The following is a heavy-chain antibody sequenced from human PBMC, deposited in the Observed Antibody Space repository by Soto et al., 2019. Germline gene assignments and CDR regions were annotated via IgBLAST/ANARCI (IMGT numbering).Heavy chain of an antibody. V-gene: IGHV3-53*01. D-gene: IGHD3-22*01. CDR1: EFTVSNNY. J-gene: IGHJ3*02. CDR3: ARGLNARHVAFDI. CDR2: IYSDGSI. Sequence: EVQVVESGGGLIQPGGSLRLSCAPSEFTVSNNYMNWVRQAPGKGLEWVSIIYSDGSIFYADSVKGRFTISRDNSRNTLYLQMDSLRAEDTAVYYCARGLNARHVAFDIWGPGTMVTVSS.